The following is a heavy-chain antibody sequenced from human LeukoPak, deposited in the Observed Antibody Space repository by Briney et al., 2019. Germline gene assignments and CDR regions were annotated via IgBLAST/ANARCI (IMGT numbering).Heavy chain of an antibody. CDR1: GFTFSTYS. J-gene: IGHJ4*02. CDR3: ASSVYGGNGYYYV. D-gene: IGHD3-22*01. Sequence: PGGSLRLSCAASGFTFSTYSMNWVRQAPGEGLEWVSSISSSSSYIYYADSVKGRFTISRDNAKNSLYLQMNSLRAEDTAVYYCASSVYGGNGYYYVWGQGTLVTVSS. CDR2: ISSSSSYI. V-gene: IGHV3-21*01.